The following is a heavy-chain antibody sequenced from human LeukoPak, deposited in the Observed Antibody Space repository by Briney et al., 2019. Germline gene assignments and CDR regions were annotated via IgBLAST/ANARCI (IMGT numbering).Heavy chain of an antibody. D-gene: IGHD3-22*01. Sequence: SETLSLTCTVSGGSISSYYWSWIREPPGKGLEWIGYIYYSGSTKYNPSLKSRVTISVDTSKNQFSLKLSSVTAADTAVYYCARGPSPYYYDSSGYSDWGQGTLVTVSS. J-gene: IGHJ4*02. CDR2: IYYSGST. CDR1: GGSISSYY. CDR3: ARGPSPYYYDSSGYSD. V-gene: IGHV4-59*01.